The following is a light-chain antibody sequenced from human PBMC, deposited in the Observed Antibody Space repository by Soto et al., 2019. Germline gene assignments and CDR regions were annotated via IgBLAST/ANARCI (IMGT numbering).Light chain of an antibody. V-gene: IGKV1-39*01. J-gene: IGKJ1*01. CDR3: QQSYSTPRT. CDR1: QSISSY. CDR2: AAS. Sequence: DIQMTQSPSSLSASVGDRVTITCRASQSISSYLNWYQQKPGKAPKLLIYAASSLQSGVPSRFSGSGSGTDFTLTISSLQPEDFATYYCQQSYSTPRTFGQGTRWKSN.